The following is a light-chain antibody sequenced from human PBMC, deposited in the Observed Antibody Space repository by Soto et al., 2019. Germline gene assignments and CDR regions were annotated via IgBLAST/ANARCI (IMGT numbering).Light chain of an antibody. CDR2: DNN. CDR3: GTWDTSLSVGV. J-gene: IGLJ3*02. V-gene: IGLV1-51*01. Sequence: QSVLTQPPSVSAAPGQKVTISCSGSFSNIETNYVSWYQQLPGTAPKLLIYDNNKRPSGVPDRFSGSKSGTSATLGITGLQTGDEADYYCGTWDTSLSVGVFGGGTKVTVL. CDR1: FSNIETNY.